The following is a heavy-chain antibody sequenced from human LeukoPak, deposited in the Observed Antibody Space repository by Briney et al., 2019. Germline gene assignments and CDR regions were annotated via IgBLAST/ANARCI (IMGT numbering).Heavy chain of an antibody. Sequence: GESLKISCKGSAFSFTTYWIGWVRQMPGKGLEWMGIIYPGDSDTRYSPSFQGQVTISADKSSSTAYLQWSSLKASDTAMYYCARAPPLSGWYLHFDYWGQGTVVTVTS. CDR3: ARAPPLSGWYLHFDY. CDR2: IYPGDSDT. V-gene: IGHV5-51*01. CDR1: AFSFTTYW. J-gene: IGHJ4*02. D-gene: IGHD6-19*01.